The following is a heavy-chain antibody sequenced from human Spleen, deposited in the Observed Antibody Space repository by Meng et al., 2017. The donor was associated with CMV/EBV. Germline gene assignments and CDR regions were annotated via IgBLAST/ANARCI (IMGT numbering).Heavy chain of an antibody. J-gene: IGHJ4*02. Sequence: ASVKVSCKASGYTFTNYFLHWVRQAPGQGLEWMGWISPYSGGTNYAQKFQGRVTMTRDTSISTAYMELSRLTSDDTAVYYCARAEDYALGYWGQGTLVTVSS. V-gene: IGHV1-2*02. CDR3: ARAEDYALGY. D-gene: IGHD4-17*01. CDR1: GYTFTNYF. CDR2: ISPYSGGT.